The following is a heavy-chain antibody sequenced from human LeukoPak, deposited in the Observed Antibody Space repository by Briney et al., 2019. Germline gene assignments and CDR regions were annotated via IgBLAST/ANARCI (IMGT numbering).Heavy chain of an antibody. D-gene: IGHD6-13*01. CDR2: INPNSGGT. Sequence: ASVKVSCKTSGYTFTNYYIHWVRQAPGQGLEWMGWINPNSGGTNSAQKFRGRVTMTRDTSITTAYMELTRLKSDDTAVYYCARGGVRTAASSLGYWGQGTLVTVSS. CDR1: GYTFTNYY. V-gene: IGHV1-2*02. J-gene: IGHJ4*01. CDR3: ARGGVRTAASSLGY.